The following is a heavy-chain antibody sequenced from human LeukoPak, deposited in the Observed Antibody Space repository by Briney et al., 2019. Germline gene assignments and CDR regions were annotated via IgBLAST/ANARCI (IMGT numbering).Heavy chain of an antibody. CDR2: IYPGDSDT. CDR3: ARSLELRYFDWPYFDY. V-gene: IGHV5-51*01. Sequence: GESLKISCKGSGYSFTSYWIGWVRQMPGKVLEWMGIIYPGDSDTRYSPSFQGQVTISADKSISTAYLQWSSLKASDTAMYYCARSLELRYFDWPYFDYWGQGTLVTVSS. CDR1: GYSFTSYW. J-gene: IGHJ4*02. D-gene: IGHD3-9*01.